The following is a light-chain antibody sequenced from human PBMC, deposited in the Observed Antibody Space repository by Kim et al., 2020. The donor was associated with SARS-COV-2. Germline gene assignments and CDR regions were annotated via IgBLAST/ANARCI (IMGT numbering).Light chain of an antibody. CDR1: SSGVGGYNH. J-gene: IGLJ1*01. Sequence: GQSITISCTGTSSGVGGYNHVSWYQQRPGKAPKLMIYDVIKRPSGVSNRFSGSKSGNTASLTISGLQAEDEADYYCSSYTSSSTYVFGTGTKVTVL. CDR3: SSYTSSSTYV. CDR2: DVI. V-gene: IGLV2-14*04.